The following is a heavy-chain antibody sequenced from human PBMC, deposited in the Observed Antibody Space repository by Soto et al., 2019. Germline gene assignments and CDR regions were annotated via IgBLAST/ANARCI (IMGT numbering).Heavy chain of an antibody. V-gene: IGHV4-59*01. J-gene: IGHJ5*02. CDR3: ARAGTILDPRWFYP. CDR1: CGSISSYY. D-gene: IGHD3-3*01. Sequence: SETLSLTCTVSCGSISSYYWSWIRQPPGKGLEWIGYIYYSGSTNYNPSLKSRVTISVDTSKNQFSLKLSSVTAADTAVYYCARAGTILDPRWFYPWGQGTLVTVSS. CDR2: IYYSGST.